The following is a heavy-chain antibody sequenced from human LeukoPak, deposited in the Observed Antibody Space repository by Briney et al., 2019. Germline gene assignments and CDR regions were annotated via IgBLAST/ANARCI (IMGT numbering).Heavy chain of an antibody. D-gene: IGHD6-13*01. J-gene: IGHJ4*02. Sequence: ASVKVSCTASGDILNSYHIHWVRQAPGQGLEWMGIIKHSGGSTTYAQKSQGRLTMTRDTSTGTVNMELSSLTSEDTAVYYCARDFSWSVDYWGQGALVTVSS. CDR1: GDILNSYH. CDR3: ARDFSWSVDY. V-gene: IGHV1-46*02. CDR2: IKHSGGST.